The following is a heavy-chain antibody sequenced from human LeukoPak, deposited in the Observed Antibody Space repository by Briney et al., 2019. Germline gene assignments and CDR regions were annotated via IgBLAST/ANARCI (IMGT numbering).Heavy chain of an antibody. J-gene: IGHJ6*02. CDR3: ARGSRCSSTSCSYYYYYGMDV. Sequence: PSEALSLTCTFSGGSNSRGGYYCSWIRQHPGKGLEWIGYIYYCGSTYYDPSLKSRVTISVDTSKNQFSLKLSSVTAADTAVYYCARGSRCSSTSCSYYYYYGMDVWGQGTTVTVSS. D-gene: IGHD2-2*01. V-gene: IGHV4-31*03. CDR2: IYYCGST. CDR1: GGSNSRGGYY.